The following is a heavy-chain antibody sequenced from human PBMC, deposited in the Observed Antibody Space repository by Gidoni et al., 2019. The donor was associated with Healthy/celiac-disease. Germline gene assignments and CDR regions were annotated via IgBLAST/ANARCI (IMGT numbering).Heavy chain of an antibody. CDR2: IRSKANSYAT. CDR3: TRYYGDRGVSDY. CDR1: GFTFSGSA. J-gene: IGHJ4*02. Sequence: EVQLVESGGGLVQPGGSLKLSCAASGFTFSGSAMHWVRQASGKGLEWVGRIRSKANSYATAYAASVKGRFTISRDDSKNTAYLQMNSLKTEDTAVYYCTRYYGDRGVSDYWGQGTLVTVSS. V-gene: IGHV3-73*02. D-gene: IGHD4-17*01.